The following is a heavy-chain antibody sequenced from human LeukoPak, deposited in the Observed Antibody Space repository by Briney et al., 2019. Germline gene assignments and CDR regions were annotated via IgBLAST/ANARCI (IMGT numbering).Heavy chain of an antibody. J-gene: IGHJ4*02. D-gene: IGHD6-19*01. Sequence: SETPSLTCTVSGYLISSGYYWGWVRQPPGEGLEWIASISNSGDTYYKSSLKSRLTLSMDTLKNQFSLKLSSVTAADTALYYCARAPGSGWSDWGRGTLVTVSS. V-gene: IGHV4-38-2*02. CDR1: GYLISSGYY. CDR3: ARAPGSGWSD. CDR2: ISNSGDT.